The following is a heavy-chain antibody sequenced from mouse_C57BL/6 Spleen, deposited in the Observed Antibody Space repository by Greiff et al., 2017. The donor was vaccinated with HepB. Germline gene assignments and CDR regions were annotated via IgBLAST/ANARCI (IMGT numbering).Heavy chain of an antibody. CDR2: ISNGGGST. V-gene: IGHV5-12*01. J-gene: IGHJ1*03. CDR3: ARQSTVVGPYWYFDV. CDR1: GFTFSDYY. D-gene: IGHD1-1*01. Sequence: EVQLVESGGGLVQPGGSLKLSCAASGFTFSDYYMYWVRQTPEKRLEWVAYISNGGGSTYYPDTVKGRFTISRDNAKNTLYLQMSRLKSEDTAMYYCARQSTVVGPYWYFDVWGTGTTVTVSS.